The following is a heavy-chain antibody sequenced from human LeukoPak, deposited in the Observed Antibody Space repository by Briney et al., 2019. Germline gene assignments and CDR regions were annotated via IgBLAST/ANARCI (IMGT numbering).Heavy chain of an antibody. J-gene: IGHJ4*02. CDR2: INHSGST. D-gene: IGHD3-10*01. CDR1: GGSFSGYY. V-gene: IGHV4-34*01. Sequence: PSETLSLTCAVYGGSFSGYYWSWIRQPPGKGLEWIGEINHSGSTNYNPSLKSGVTISVDTSKNQFSLKLSSVTPADTAVYYCASLKRITMVRGVIRPIDYWGQGTLVTVSS. CDR3: ASLKRITMVRGVIRPIDY.